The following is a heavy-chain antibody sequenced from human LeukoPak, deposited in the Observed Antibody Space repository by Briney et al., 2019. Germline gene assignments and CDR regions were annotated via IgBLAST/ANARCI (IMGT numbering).Heavy chain of an antibody. Sequence: SETLSLTCTGSGGSISSYYWSWIRQPPGKGLEYIGYIYYSENTNYNPSLKSRVTISLDTSKNQFSLKLTSVTAADTAVYYCARVVSSSWEYYYYMDVWGKGTTVTISS. J-gene: IGHJ6*03. CDR3: ARVVSSSWEYYYYMDV. D-gene: IGHD6-13*01. CDR2: IYYSENT. V-gene: IGHV4-59*01. CDR1: GGSISSYY.